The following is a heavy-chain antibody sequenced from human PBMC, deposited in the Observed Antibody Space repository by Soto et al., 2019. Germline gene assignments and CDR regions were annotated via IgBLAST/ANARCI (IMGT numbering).Heavy chain of an antibody. CDR3: ALPVLTNSYFDY. J-gene: IGHJ4*02. D-gene: IGHD2-8*01. CDR2: IWYDGSNK. V-gene: IGHV3-33*01. CDR1: GFTFSSYG. Sequence: GGSLRLSCAASGFTFSSYGMHWVRQAPGKGLEWVAVIWYDGSNKYYADSVKGRFTISRDNSKNTLYLQMNSLRAEDTAVYYCALPVLTNSYFDYWGQGTLVTVSS.